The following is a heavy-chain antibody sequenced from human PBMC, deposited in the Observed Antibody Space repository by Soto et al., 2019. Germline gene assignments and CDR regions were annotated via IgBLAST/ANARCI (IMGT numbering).Heavy chain of an antibody. CDR1: GGSISSGGYY. CDR3: ARGGYSYAKRYYYGMDV. V-gene: IGHV4-31*03. J-gene: IGHJ6*02. CDR2: IYYSGST. D-gene: IGHD5-18*01. Sequence: SETLSLTCTVSGGSISSGGYYWSWIRQHPGKGLEWIGYIYYSGSTYYTPSLKSRVTISVDTSKNQFSLKLSSVTAADTAVYYCARGGYSYAKRYYYGMDVWGQGTTVTVSS.